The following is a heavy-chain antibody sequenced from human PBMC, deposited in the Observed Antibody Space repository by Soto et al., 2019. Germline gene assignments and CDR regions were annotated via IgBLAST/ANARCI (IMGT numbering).Heavy chain of an antibody. CDR3: ARGSTTTTTSAINWSDA. V-gene: IGHV3-23*01. CDR1: GFTFRNYA. CDR2: ISGSAGST. Sequence: GGPLRLSCSASGFTFRNYAMSRVRQDSGKGLEWVSSISGSAGSTYYADSLKGRFTISRDNSKNSLYLQMNSLRAEDTAIYYCARGSTTTTTSAINWSDACG. J-gene: IGHJ5*01. D-gene: IGHD2-2*01.